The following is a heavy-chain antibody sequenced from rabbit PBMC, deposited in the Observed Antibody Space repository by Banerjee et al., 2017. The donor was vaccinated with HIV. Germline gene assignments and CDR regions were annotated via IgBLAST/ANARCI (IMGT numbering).Heavy chain of an antibody. CDR1: GFSFTNKDV. CDR3: AGDLPDINGLKFCF. V-gene: IGHV1S45*01. Sequence: QEKLEESGGGLVKPEGSLTLTCTASGFSFTNKDVMCWVRQAPGKGLEWIGCINTITGKTGPATWAKSPFTHPKAPSTTVFLQNDQLAGPDNANYFLAGDLPDINGLKFCFWGPGTSSPS. J-gene: IGHJ6*01. CDR2: INTITGKT. D-gene: IGHD6-1*01.